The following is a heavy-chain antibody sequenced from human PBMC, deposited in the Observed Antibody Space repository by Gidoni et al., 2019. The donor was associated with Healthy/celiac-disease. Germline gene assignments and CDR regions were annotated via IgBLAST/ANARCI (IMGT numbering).Heavy chain of an antibody. J-gene: IGHJ4*02. CDR3: AKASDSHSSGWDFDY. Sequence: QVQLVESGGGVVQPGRSLRLSCAASGFTFSSYGMHWVRQAPGKGLEWVAVISYDGSKKNYADSVKGRSTISRDNSKNTLDLQMNSLRAEDTAVYYCAKASDSHSSGWDFDYWGQGTLVTVSS. CDR1: GFTFSSYG. V-gene: IGHV3-30*18. CDR2: ISYDGSKK. D-gene: IGHD6-19*01.